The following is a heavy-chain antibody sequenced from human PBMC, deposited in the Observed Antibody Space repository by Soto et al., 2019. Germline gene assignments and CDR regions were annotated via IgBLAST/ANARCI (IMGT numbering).Heavy chain of an antibody. CDR1: GGSFSGYY. J-gene: IGHJ6*02. V-gene: IGHV4-34*01. CDR3: ARGRVTYQLPLWATNYYYGMDV. D-gene: IGHD2-2*01. CDR2: INHSGST. Sequence: NPSETLSLTCAVYGGSFSGYYWSWIRQPPGKGLEWIGEINHSGSTNYNPSLKSRVTISVDTSKNQFSLKLSSVTAADTAVYYCARGRVTYQLPLWATNYYYGMDVWGQGTTVTVSS.